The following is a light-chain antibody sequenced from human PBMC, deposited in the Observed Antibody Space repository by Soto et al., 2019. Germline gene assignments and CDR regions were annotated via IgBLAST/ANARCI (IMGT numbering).Light chain of an antibody. CDR1: SSDVGGYNL. V-gene: IGLV2-23*01. J-gene: IGLJ2*01. Sequence: QSVLTQPASVSGSPGQSITISCTGTSSDVGGYNLVSWYQQHPGKAPKLMIYEGNKRPSGVSNRFSGPKSGNTASLTISGLQAEDEADYYCSSYTGSTTSVVFGGGTKLTVL. CDR2: EGN. CDR3: SSYTGSTTSVV.